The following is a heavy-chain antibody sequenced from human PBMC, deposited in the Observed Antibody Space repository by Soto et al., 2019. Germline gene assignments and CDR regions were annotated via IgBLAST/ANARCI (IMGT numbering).Heavy chain of an antibody. V-gene: IGHV4-39*01. CDR1: GGSISSSSYY. Sequence: SETLSLTCTVSGGSISSSSYYWGGIRQPPGKGLEWIGSIYYSGSTYYNPSLKSRVTISVDTSKNQFSLKLSSVTAADTAVYYCARRGGYCSSTSCYVGYYYYYMDVWGKGTTVTVSS. D-gene: IGHD2-2*01. J-gene: IGHJ6*03. CDR3: ARRGGYCSSTSCYVGYYYYYMDV. CDR2: IYYSGST.